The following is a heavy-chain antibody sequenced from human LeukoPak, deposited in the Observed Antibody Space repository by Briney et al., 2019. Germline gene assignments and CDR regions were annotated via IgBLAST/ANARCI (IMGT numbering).Heavy chain of an antibody. CDR3: ARDSLFGLYGGDLDY. Sequence: GGSLRLSCAASGFTFSSYAMHWVRQAPGKGLEWVAVISYDGSNKYYADSVKGRFTISRDNSKNTLYLQMNSLRAEDTAVYYCARDSLFGLYGGDLDYWGQGTLVTVSS. J-gene: IGHJ4*02. CDR2: ISYDGSNK. CDR1: GFTFSSYA. D-gene: IGHD4-23*01. V-gene: IGHV3-30*04.